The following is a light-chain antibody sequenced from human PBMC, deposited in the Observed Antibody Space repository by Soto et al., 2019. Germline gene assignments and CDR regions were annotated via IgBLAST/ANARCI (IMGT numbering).Light chain of an antibody. J-gene: IGLJ2*01. CDR2: DVT. CDR1: SSDVGAYSY. V-gene: IGLV2-14*03. Sequence: QSALTQPASVSGSPGQSITISCTGTSSDVGAYSYVSWYQQHPGKAPKLMIYDVTYRPAGVSNRFSGSKSGNTASLTISGLQAEDEADYYCSSYTRSSTLFGGGTKLTVL. CDR3: SSYTRSSTL.